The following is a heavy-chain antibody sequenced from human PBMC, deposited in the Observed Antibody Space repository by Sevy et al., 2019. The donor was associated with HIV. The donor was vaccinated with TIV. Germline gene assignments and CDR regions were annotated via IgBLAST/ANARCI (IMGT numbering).Heavy chain of an antibody. CDR1: GYTFTSYG. V-gene: IGHV1-18*01. J-gene: IGHJ3*02. CDR2: ISAYNGNT. D-gene: IGHD3-3*01. CDR3: ARDEGTGITIFGVVKKGDAFDI. Sequence: ASAKVSCKASGYTFTSYGISWVRQAPGQGLEWMGWISAYNGNTNYAQKLQGRVTMTTDTSTSTAYMELGSLRSDDTAVYYCARDEGTGITIFGVVKKGDAFDIWGQGTMVTVSS.